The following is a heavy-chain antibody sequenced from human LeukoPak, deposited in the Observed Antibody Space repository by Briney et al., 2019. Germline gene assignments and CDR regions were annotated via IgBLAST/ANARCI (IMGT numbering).Heavy chain of an antibody. CDR3: ARDTLAYCGGDCLQFDY. CDR1: GGTFSSYA. CDR2: IIPIFGTA. Sequence: SVKVSCKASGGTFSSYAISWVRQAPGQGLEWMGRIIPIFGTANYAQKFQGRVTITTDESTSTAYTELSSLRSEDTAVYYCARDTLAYCGGDCLQFDYWGQGTLVTVSS. J-gene: IGHJ4*02. D-gene: IGHD2-21*02. V-gene: IGHV1-69*05.